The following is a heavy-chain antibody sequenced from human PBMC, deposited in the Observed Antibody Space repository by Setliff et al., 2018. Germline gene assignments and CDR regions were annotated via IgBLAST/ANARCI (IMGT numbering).Heavy chain of an antibody. CDR3: AAVGIDAGGGWFDP. J-gene: IGHJ5*02. V-gene: IGHV4-59*01. CDR1: GDFIRDYY. CDR2: IYYRGTT. Sequence: SETLSLTCTVSGDFIRDYYWNWIRQSPGKGLEWIGYIYYRGTTNYNSSLKSRVTISIDMSKNQFSLKLSSATAADTAVYFCAAVGIDAGGGWFDPWGHGIPGTVSS. D-gene: IGHD1-26*01.